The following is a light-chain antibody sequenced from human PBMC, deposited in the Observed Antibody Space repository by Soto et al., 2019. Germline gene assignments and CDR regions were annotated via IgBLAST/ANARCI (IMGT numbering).Light chain of an antibody. CDR1: SSDVGGYKY. CDR3: SSYSSANTVI. V-gene: IGLV2-14*01. CDR2: EVS. Sequence: QSALTQPASVSGSPGQSITISCTGASSDVGGYKYVSWFQQHPGKAPKLMIYEVSNRPSGVSNRFSGSKSGNTASLTISGLQAEDEAQYYCSSYSSANTVIFGGGTKLTVL. J-gene: IGLJ2*01.